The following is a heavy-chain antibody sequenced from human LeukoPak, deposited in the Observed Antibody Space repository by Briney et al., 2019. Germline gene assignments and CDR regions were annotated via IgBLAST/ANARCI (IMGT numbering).Heavy chain of an antibody. V-gene: IGHV1-69*05. J-gene: IGHJ6*03. CDR2: IIPIFGTA. Sequence: GASVKVSCKASGGTLSSYAISWVRQAPGQGLEWMGGIIPIFGTANYAQKFQGRVTITTDESTSTAYMELSSLRSEDTAVYYCARGDYYDSSGLDMDVWGKGTTVTVSS. CDR3: ARGDYYDSSGLDMDV. CDR1: GGTLSSYA. D-gene: IGHD3-22*01.